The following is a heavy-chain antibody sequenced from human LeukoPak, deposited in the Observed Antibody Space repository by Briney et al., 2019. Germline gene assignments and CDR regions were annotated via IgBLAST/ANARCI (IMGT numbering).Heavy chain of an antibody. J-gene: IGHJ4*02. Sequence: GGSLRLSCAASGFTFSSYAMNWIRQAPGKGLEWVSVISGSGSSTYYADSVKGRFTISRDNSKNTLYLQMNSLRAEDTAVYYCATSFGPVIAAAGTGADWGQGTLVTVSS. CDR1: GFTFSSYA. V-gene: IGHV3-23*01. CDR3: ATSFGPVIAAAGTGAD. CDR2: ISGSGSST. D-gene: IGHD6-13*01.